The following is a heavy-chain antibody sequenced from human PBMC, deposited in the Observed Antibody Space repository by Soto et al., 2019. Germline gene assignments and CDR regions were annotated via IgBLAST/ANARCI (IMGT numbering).Heavy chain of an antibody. V-gene: IGHV1-69*02. J-gene: IGHJ5*02. CDR3: ARGQGTGTDWFDP. D-gene: IGHD1-1*01. CDR1: GGTFSSYT. Sequence: QVQLVQSGAEVKTPGSSVKVSCKASGGTFSSYTISWVRQAPGQGLEWMGRIIPILGIANYAQKFQGRVTITADKSTSTAYMELSSLRSEDTAVYYCARGQGTGTDWFDPWGQGTLVTVSS. CDR2: IIPILGIA.